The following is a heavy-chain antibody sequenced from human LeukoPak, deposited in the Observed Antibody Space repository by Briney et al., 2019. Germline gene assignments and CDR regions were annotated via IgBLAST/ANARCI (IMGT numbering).Heavy chain of an antibody. J-gene: IGHJ4*02. V-gene: IGHV1-18*04. D-gene: IGHD6-13*01. Sequence: ASVKVSCKASGYTFTSYYMHWVRQAPGQGLEWMGWISAYNGNTNYAQKLQGRVTMTTDTSTSTAYMELRSLRSDDTAVYHCARDLRDSSSWYGYWGQGTLVTVSS. CDR3: ARDLRDSSSWYGY. CDR2: ISAYNGNT. CDR1: GYTFTSYY.